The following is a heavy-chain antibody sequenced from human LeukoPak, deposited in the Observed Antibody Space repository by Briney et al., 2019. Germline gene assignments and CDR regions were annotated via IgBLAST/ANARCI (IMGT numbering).Heavy chain of an antibody. V-gene: IGHV3-21*01. CDR3: ARDRGDFWSGQTYYFDC. Sequence: GGSLRLSCAASGFTFSSYGMNWVRQAPGKGLEWVSPISGSSSYIYYADSVKGRFTISRDNAKSSLYLQMNSLRAEDTAVYYCARDRGDFWSGQTYYFDCWGQGTLVTVSS. D-gene: IGHD3-3*01. CDR1: GFTFSSYG. J-gene: IGHJ4*02. CDR2: ISGSSSYI.